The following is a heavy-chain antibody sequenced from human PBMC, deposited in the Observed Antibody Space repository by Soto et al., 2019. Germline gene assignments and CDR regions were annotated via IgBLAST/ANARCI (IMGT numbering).Heavy chain of an antibody. CDR1: GASISSNW. CDR3: ARHISVPTPRGFDY. V-gene: IGHV4-4*02. D-gene: IGHD4-17*01. CDR2: IYHNGNS. Sequence: QVHLQESGPGLVKPSGTLSLTCDVSGASISSNWWSWVRQPPGKGLEWVGEIYHNGNSHYNPSLEGRATMSMDMSKNQIALRLTSVTAADPAVYYCARHISVPTPRGFDYWGQGALVPVSS. J-gene: IGHJ4*02.